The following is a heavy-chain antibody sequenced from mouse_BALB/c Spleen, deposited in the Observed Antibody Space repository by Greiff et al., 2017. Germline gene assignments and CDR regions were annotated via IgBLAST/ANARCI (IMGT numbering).Heavy chain of an antibody. CDR1: GYSITSGYY. Sequence: EVQLLESGPGLVKPSQSLSLTCSVTGYSITSGYYWNWIRQFPGNKLEWMGYISYDGSNNYNPSLKNRISITRDTSKNQFFLKLNSVTTEDTATYYCARDYGYFDYWGQGTTLTVSS. CDR3: ARDYGYFDY. D-gene: IGHD1-1*02. V-gene: IGHV3-6*02. CDR2: ISYDGSN. J-gene: IGHJ2*01.